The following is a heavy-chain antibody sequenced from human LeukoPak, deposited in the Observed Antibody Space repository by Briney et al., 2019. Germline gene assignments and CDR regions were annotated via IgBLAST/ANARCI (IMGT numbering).Heavy chain of an antibody. Sequence: GGSLRLSCAASGFPFSSYWMHWVSQVPGKGLLWVSRINSDGSATIYADSVRGRFTISRDNAKNTLYLQMSGLRVEDTAVYHCASDSPYYGMDVWGQGTTVTVSS. J-gene: IGHJ6*02. CDR3: ASDSPYYGMDV. V-gene: IGHV3-74*01. CDR2: INSDGSAT. CDR1: GFPFSSYW.